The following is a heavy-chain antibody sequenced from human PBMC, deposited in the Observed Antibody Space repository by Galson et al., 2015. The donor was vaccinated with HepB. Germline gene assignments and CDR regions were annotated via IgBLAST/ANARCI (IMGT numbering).Heavy chain of an antibody. J-gene: IGHJ4*02. CDR3: TRLRGNYYFDY. CDR2: IYSSGST. CDR1: GGSISSSSHY. D-gene: IGHD1-26*01. Sequence: SATLSLTCTVSGGSISSSSHYWGWIRQPPGKGLEWIGTIYSSGSTSYNPSLKSRVTISVDTSKNQFSLKLSSVTAADTAVYYCTRLRGNYYFDYWGQGTLVTVSS. V-gene: IGHV4-39*01.